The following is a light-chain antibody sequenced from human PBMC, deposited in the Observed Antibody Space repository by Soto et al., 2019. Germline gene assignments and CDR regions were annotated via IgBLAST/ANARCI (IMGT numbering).Light chain of an antibody. CDR1: QSITTY. Sequence: DIQMTQSPSSLSVSVGDRVTITCRASQSITTYLNWYQQKPGKAPKFLIYGASSLQSGVPSRFSGSGAGTDFTLTISSLQPEDFATYFCQQIYTTPYTFGQGTKLEIK. V-gene: IGKV1-39*01. CDR2: GAS. CDR3: QQIYTTPYT. J-gene: IGKJ2*01.